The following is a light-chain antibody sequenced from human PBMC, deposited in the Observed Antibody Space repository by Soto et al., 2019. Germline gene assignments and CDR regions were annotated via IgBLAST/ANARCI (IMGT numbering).Light chain of an antibody. J-gene: IGKJ1*01. CDR3: QQFNTYSPET. CDR2: EAS. Sequence: IQVTQHPSSLSASVGDRVTIPCRASQGIKNYLARYQQKPGETPKLLIYEASTLESGVPSRFSGSGSGTEFTLTISSLQPGDFANYYGQQFNTYSPETFGQGTKVDIK. V-gene: IGKV1-13*02. CDR1: QGIKNY.